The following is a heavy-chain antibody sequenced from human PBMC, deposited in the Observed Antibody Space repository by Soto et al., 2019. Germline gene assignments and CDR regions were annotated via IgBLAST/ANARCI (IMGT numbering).Heavy chain of an antibody. D-gene: IGHD3-22*01. V-gene: IGHV1-46*01. J-gene: IGHJ4*02. CDR1: GDTFTSYY. CDR3: ARDIPDSSGLDY. CDR2: INPNGGRA. Sequence: SVKVSCKAAGDTFTSYYLHWVGQAPGRGLEWMGIINPNGGRANYAQKFEGRVTMTRDTSTSTVYMELSSLRSEDTAVYYCARDIPDSSGLDYWGQAILVTAYS.